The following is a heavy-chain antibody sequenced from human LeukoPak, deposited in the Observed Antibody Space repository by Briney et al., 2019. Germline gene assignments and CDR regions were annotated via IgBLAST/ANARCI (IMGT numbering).Heavy chain of an antibody. Sequence: ASVKVSCKASGYTITSYGISWVRQAPGQGLECMGWISAYNGKTNYAQKLQGRVTMTTDTSTSTAYMELRSQRSDDTAVYYCARDRGSSSAPRDAFDIWGQGTMVTVSS. CDR2: ISAYNGKT. V-gene: IGHV1-18*01. CDR3: ARDRGSSSAPRDAFDI. CDR1: GYTITSYG. J-gene: IGHJ3*02. D-gene: IGHD2-15*01.